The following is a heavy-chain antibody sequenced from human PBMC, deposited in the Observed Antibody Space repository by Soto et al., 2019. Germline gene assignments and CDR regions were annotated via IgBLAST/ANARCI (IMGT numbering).Heavy chain of an antibody. CDR3: AIQYFWSGYYPTYY. J-gene: IGHJ4*02. V-gene: IGHV3-23*01. CDR1: GFTFSSYA. D-gene: IGHD3-3*01. CDR2: ISGSGGST. Sequence: GGSLRLSCAASGFTFSSYAMSWVRQAPGKGLEWVSAISGSGGSTYYADSVKGRFTISRDNSKNTLYLQMNSLRAEDAAVYYCAIQYFWSGYYPTYYWGQGTLVTVSS.